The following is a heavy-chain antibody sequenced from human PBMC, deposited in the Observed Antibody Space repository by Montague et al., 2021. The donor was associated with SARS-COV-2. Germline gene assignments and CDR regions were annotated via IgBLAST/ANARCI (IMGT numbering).Heavy chain of an antibody. CDR3: VRVLDNRVRDY. Sequence: SETLSLTCVVSGDSISTDNWWTWFRLPPGKGLEWFVCISYIRKTYYSPSLNSRLTISLDSSKNQFSLQARSVTAAGTAVYYCVRVLDNRVRDYWGQGTLVTVSS. V-gene: IGHV4-38-2*01. CDR1: GDSISTDNW. CDR2: ISYIRKT. D-gene: IGHD3/OR15-3a*01. J-gene: IGHJ4*02.